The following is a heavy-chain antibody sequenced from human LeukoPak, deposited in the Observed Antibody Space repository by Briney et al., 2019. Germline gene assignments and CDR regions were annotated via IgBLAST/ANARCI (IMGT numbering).Heavy chain of an antibody. V-gene: IGHV1-8*01. D-gene: IGHD6-13*01. Sequence: ASVKASCKASGYTFPSYDINWVRQATGQGLEWMGWVNPNSGNTGYAQKCQGRITMTRNTSISTAYMELSSLASEDTAVYYCARIAAAGNRRLNYWGQGTLVTVSS. CDR1: GYTFPSYD. CDR2: VNPNSGNT. CDR3: ARIAAAGNRRLNY. J-gene: IGHJ4*02.